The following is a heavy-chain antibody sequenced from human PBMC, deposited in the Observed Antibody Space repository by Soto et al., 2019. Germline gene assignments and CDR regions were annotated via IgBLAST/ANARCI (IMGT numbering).Heavy chain of an antibody. CDR3: ARDGGEMATTYWYFDL. Sequence: ASVKVSCKASGYTFTSYAMHWVRQAPGQRLEWMGWINAGNGNTKYSQKFQGRVTITRDTSASTAYMELSSLRSEDTAVYYCARDGGEMATTYWYFDLWGRGTRVTVSS. J-gene: IGHJ2*01. D-gene: IGHD5-12*01. V-gene: IGHV1-3*01. CDR2: INAGNGNT. CDR1: GYTFTSYA.